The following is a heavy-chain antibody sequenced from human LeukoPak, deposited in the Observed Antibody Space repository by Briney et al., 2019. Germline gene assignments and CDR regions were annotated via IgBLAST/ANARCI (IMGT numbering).Heavy chain of an antibody. Sequence: SETLSLTCAVYGGSLSGFYWSWIRQSPGKGLEWIGEINQSGSTNYNPSLKSRVTISVDTSKNQFSLKLSSVTAADTAVYYCARDRNSGYDGYYYYYYMDVWGKGTTVTISS. CDR3: ARDRNSGYDGYYYYYYMDV. CDR1: GGSLSGFY. D-gene: IGHD5-12*01. CDR2: INQSGST. J-gene: IGHJ6*03. V-gene: IGHV4-34*01.